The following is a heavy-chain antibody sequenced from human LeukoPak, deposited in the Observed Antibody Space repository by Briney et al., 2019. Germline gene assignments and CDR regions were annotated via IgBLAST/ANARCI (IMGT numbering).Heavy chain of an antibody. Sequence: SETLSLTCTVSGGSISSYYWSWIRQPPGKGLEWIGYIYYSGSTNYNPSLKSRVTISVDTSKNQFSLKLSPVTAADTAVYYCARDRAPHCYDSSGYGYYYYYMDVWGKGTTVTVSS. CDR1: GGSISSYY. V-gene: IGHV4-59*01. CDR2: IYYSGST. J-gene: IGHJ6*03. D-gene: IGHD3-22*01. CDR3: ARDRAPHCYDSSGYGYYYYYMDV.